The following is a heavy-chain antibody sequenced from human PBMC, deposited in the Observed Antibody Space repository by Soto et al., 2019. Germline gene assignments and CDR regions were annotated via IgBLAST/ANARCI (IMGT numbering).Heavy chain of an antibody. V-gene: IGHV1-46*03. CDR1: GYTFTSYY. J-gene: IGHJ5*02. CDR2: INPSGGST. CDR3: ARVYPSDTRYGYVGNNWFDP. Sequence: QVQLVQSGAEVKKPGASVKVSCKASGYTFTSYYMHWVRQAPGQGLEWMGIINPSGGSTSYAQKFQGRVTMTRDTSTSTVYMELSSLRSEDTAVYYCARVYPSDTRYGYVGNNWFDPSGQGTLVTVSS. D-gene: IGHD5-18*01.